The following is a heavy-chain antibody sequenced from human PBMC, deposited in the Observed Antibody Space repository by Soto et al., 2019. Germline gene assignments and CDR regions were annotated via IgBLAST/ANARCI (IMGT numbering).Heavy chain of an antibody. CDR1: GGSISSYY. CDR2: IYYSGST. D-gene: IGHD1-26*01. J-gene: IGHJ4*02. Sequence: SETLSLTCTVSGGSISSYYWSWIRQPPGKGLEWIGYIYYSGSTNYNPSLKSRVTISVDTSKNQFSLKLSSVTAADTAVYYCAREGWESLLDYWGLGTLVTVSS. CDR3: AREGWESLLDY. V-gene: IGHV4-59*01.